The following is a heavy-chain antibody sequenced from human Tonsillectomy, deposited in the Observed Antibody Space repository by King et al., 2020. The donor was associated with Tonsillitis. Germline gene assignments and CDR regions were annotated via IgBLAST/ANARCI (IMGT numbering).Heavy chain of an antibody. J-gene: IGHJ4*02. Sequence: VQLVESGGGLIQPGGSLRLSCAASGFTVSSNYMSWVRQAPGKGLEWVSVIYSAGSTYYADSVKGRFTISRDNSKNTLYLQMNSMRAEDTAVYYCARSSGIYLTFDDWGQGTLVTVSS. CDR3: ARSSGIYLTFDD. CDR1: GFTVSSNY. V-gene: IGHV3-53*01. CDR2: IYSAGST. D-gene: IGHD3-22*01.